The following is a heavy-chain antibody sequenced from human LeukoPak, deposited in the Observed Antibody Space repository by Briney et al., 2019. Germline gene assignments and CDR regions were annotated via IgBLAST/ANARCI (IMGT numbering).Heavy chain of an antibody. CDR2: IYPGDSDT. J-gene: IGHJ6*03. CDR1: GYRFTSYW. CDR3: ARLTIGIAAVPSYGYYYMDV. Sequence: GESLKISCKGSGYRFTSYWIGWVRQMPGKGLELMEIIYPGDSDTRYSPSFQGQVTISADKSISTAYLQWSSLKASDTAMYYCARLTIGIAAVPSYGYYYMDVWGKGTTVTVSS. D-gene: IGHD6-13*01. V-gene: IGHV5-51*01.